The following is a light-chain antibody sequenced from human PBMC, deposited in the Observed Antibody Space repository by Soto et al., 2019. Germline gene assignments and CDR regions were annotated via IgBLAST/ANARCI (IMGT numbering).Light chain of an antibody. CDR1: QSIGRF. Sequence: DIQMTQSPSTLSASVGDRVTITCRASQSIGRFLAWYQHQPGKAPKLLIYDASTLESGVPSRFSGTGSGPEFTFSITSLQPEDFGTYYCQQCYMGWTFGQGTKV. CDR2: DAS. CDR3: QQCYMGWT. V-gene: IGKV1-5*01. J-gene: IGKJ1*01.